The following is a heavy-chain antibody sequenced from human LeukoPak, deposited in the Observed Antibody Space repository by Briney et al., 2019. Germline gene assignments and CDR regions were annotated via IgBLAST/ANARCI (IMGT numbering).Heavy chain of an antibody. V-gene: IGHV1-2*02. D-gene: IGHD2-21*02. J-gene: IGHJ4*02. CDR3: ARAYCGGDCYAFDY. Sequence: ASVKVSFKASGYTFTGYYMHWVRQAPGQGPEWMGWINPNSGGTNYAQKFQGRVTMTRDTSISTAYMELSRLRSDDTAVYYCARAYCGGDCYAFDYWGQGTLVTVSS. CDR2: INPNSGGT. CDR1: GYTFTGYY.